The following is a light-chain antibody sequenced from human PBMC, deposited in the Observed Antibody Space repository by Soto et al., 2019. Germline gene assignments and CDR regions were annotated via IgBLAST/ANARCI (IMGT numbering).Light chain of an antibody. CDR3: SSYTTTSTLGV. V-gene: IGLV2-14*01. J-gene: IGLJ3*02. CDR2: EVS. Sequence: QSALTQPASVSGSPGQSITISCTGTSTDIGGFNYVSWYQQHPGTAPKLIIYEVSNRPSGISNRFSGSKSANTASLTISGPQAEDEADYYCSSYTTTSTLGVFGGGTKLTVL. CDR1: STDIGGFNY.